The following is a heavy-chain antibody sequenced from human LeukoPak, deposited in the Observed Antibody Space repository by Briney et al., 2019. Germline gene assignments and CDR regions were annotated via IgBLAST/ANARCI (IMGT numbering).Heavy chain of an antibody. Sequence: SETLSLTCAVYGGSFSGYYWSWIRQPPGKGLEWIGYIYYSGSTNYNPSLKSRVTISVDTSKNQFSLKLSSVTAADTAVYYCAREGYYDSSGYSSGFDYWGQGTLVTVSS. V-gene: IGHV4-59*01. CDR2: IYYSGST. CDR3: AREGYYDSSGYSSGFDY. D-gene: IGHD3-22*01. CDR1: GGSFSGYY. J-gene: IGHJ4*02.